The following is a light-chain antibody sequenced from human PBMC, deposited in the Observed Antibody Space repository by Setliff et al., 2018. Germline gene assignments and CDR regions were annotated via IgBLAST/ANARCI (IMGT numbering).Light chain of an antibody. Sequence: QSALAQPPSASGSPGQSVTISCVGPSIGVSGYDYVSWYQQHPGKAPQLIIYDVTKRPSGVPDRFSGSRSGNTASLTVSGLQTEDEADYYCNAYTSGSTYVFGTGTKVTVL. V-gene: IGLV2-8*01. J-gene: IGLJ1*01. CDR1: SIGVSGYDY. CDR3: NAYTSGSTYV. CDR2: DVT.